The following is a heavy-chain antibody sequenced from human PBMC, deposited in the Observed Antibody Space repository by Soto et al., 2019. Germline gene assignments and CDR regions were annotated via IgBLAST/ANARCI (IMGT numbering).Heavy chain of an antibody. CDR3: ARAYDFGSGTSYTLYY. V-gene: IGHV3-30*03. D-gene: IGHD3-10*01. CDR1: GFTLSNYG. CDR2: ISDDGVSK. Sequence: QSEGTLRLSCAASGFTLSNYGMHWVRQAPGKGLEWVAVISDDGVSKYYADSVQGRFTISRDNSESVVLLQMNSLRPDDTALYFCARAYDFGSGTSYTLYYWGQGTQVAVSS. J-gene: IGHJ4*02.